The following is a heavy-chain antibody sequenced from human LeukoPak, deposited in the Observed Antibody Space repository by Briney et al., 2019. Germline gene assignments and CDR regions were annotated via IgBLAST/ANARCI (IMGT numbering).Heavy chain of an antibody. J-gene: IGHJ4*02. CDR1: GYTLTELS. V-gene: IGHV1-24*01. D-gene: IGHD3-22*01. CDR2: FDPENGET. Sequence: ASVKVSCKVSGYTLTELSMHWVRQAPGKGLEWMGSFDPENGETLYAQEFQGRVTLTEDTSADTAYMELISLRSEDTALYYCTRSAVVLPYYFCYWGQGTLVTVSS. CDR3: TRSAVVLPYYFCY.